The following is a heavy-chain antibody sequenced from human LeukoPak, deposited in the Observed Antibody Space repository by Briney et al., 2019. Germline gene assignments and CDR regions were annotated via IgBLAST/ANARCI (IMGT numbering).Heavy chain of an antibody. CDR3: ARAPSEIGGYYPEYFRH. J-gene: IGHJ1*01. V-gene: IGHV3-74*01. D-gene: IGHD3-22*01. Sequence: GGSLRLSCAASGFTFSSYWMHWVRQAPGKGLVWVSRIKSDGKTNYDDSVKGRFTISRDNAKNTVSLQMNSLRAEDTGVYYCARAPSEIGGYYPEYFRHWGQGTLVTVSS. CDR2: IKSDGKT. CDR1: GFTFSSYW.